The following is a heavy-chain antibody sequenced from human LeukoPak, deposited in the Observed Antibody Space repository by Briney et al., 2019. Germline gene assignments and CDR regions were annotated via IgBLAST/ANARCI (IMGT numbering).Heavy chain of an antibody. CDR1: GGSVSSYY. V-gene: IGHV4-4*07. D-gene: IGHD3-16*01. CDR3: ARHGVYYFDY. CDR2: IYTSGST. J-gene: IGHJ4*02. Sequence: SETLSLTCTASGGSVSSYYWSWIRQPAGKGLEWIGRIYTSGSTNYNPSLKSRVTISVDTSKNQFSLKLSSVTAADTAVYYCARHGVYYFDYWGQGTLVTVSS.